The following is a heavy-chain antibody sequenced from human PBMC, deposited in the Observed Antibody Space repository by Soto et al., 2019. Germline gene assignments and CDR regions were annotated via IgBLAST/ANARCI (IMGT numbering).Heavy chain of an antibody. CDR3: ARHKVS. J-gene: IGHJ5*02. CDR1: GGSISNYY. V-gene: IGHV4-59*08. Sequence: SETLSLTCTVSGGSISNYYWTWIRQPPGKGLEWIGEIYHSGSTNYNPSLKSRVTISVDTSKNQFSLKLSSVTAADTAAYYCARHKVSCGQGTLDTVSS. CDR2: IYHSGST.